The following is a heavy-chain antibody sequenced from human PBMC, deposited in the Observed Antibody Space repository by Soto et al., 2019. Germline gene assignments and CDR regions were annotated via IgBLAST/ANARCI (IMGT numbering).Heavy chain of an antibody. CDR2: ISSDGSDK. D-gene: IGHD3-3*01. J-gene: IGHJ4*02. Sequence: QVQLVESGGGVVQPGRSLRLSCAASGFTFSNFGMHWVRQAPGKGLEWVAAISSDGSDKYYSDSVKGRFTISRDNSKNTLFLQMNSLRVEDTAVYYCAKGSDVVRQELDYWGQGTLVTVSS. CDR1: GFTFSNFG. CDR3: AKGSDVVRQELDY. V-gene: IGHV3-30*18.